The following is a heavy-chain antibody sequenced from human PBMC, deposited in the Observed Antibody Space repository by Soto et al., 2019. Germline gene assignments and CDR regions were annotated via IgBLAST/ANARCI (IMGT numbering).Heavy chain of an antibody. J-gene: IGHJ6*02. V-gene: IGHV1-69*13. CDR3: ARATFGSGRYYGPTNYFYYGIDV. D-gene: IGHD3-10*01. CDR1: GGTFSSYA. Sequence: SVKVSCKASGGTFSSYAISWVRQAPGQGLEWMGGIIPIFGTANYAQKFQGRVTITADESTSTAYMELSSLISEDTAVYYCARATFGSGRYYGPTNYFYYGIDVWGQGTTVTVSS. CDR2: IIPIFGTA.